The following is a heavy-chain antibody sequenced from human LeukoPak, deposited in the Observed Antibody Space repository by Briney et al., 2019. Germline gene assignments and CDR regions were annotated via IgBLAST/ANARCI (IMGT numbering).Heavy chain of an antibody. CDR3: ASSGWTDRYYFDY. CDR2: INPNSGGT. CDR1: GYTFTGYY. V-gene: IGHV1-2*06. J-gene: IGHJ4*02. D-gene: IGHD6-19*01. Sequence: ASVTVSFKASGYTFTGYYMHWVRQAPGKGLEWMGRINPNSGGTNYAQKFQGRVTMTRDTSISTAYMELSRLRSDDTAVYYCASSGWTDRYYFDYWGQGTLVTVSS.